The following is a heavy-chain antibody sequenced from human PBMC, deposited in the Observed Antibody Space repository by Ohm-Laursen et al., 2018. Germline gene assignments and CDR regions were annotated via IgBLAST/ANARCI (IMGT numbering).Heavy chain of an antibody. J-gene: IGHJ3*02. CDR3: ARGDADDYGDYHTFDI. Sequence: GASVKVFCKAPGGTFSNYVISWVRQAPGQGLEWMGGIIPRFGLANYAQNFQDRVTTTADESTSTVYMELSSLKSEDTAVYYCARGDADDYGDYHTFDIWGQGTMVTVSS. CDR2: IIPRFGLA. CDR1: GGTFSNYV. D-gene: IGHD4-17*01. V-gene: IGHV1-69*13.